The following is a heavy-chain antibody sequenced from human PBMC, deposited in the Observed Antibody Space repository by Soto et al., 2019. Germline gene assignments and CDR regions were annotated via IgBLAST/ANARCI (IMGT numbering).Heavy chain of an antibody. V-gene: IGHV3-7*03. Sequence: GGSLRLSCAASGFTFSSYWMSWVRQAPGKGLEWVANIKQDGSEKYYVDSVKGRFTISRDNAKNSLYLQMNSLRAEDTAVYYCAGVTTYYYYSGMDVWGQGTTVTVSS. CDR3: AGVTTYYYYSGMDV. D-gene: IGHD4-4*01. CDR2: IKQDGSEK. J-gene: IGHJ6*02. CDR1: GFTFSSYW.